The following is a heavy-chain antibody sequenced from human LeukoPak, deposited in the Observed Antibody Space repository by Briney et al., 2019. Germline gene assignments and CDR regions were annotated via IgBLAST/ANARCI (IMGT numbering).Heavy chain of an antibody. V-gene: IGHV3-7*03. CDR2: IKQDGSGQ. J-gene: IGHJ6*02. CDR1: GFTLSNSW. CDR3: ARESATDYYYYGMDV. Sequence: GGSLRLSCAASGFTLSNSWMSWVRQAPGKGLEWVASIKQDGSGQYYVDSVKGRFTISRDNSKNTLYLQMNSLRAEDTAVYYCARESATDYYYYGMDVWGQGTTVTVSS.